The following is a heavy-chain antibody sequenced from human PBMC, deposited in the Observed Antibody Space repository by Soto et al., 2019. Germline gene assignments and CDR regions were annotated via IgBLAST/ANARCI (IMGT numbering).Heavy chain of an antibody. V-gene: IGHV3-15*07. Sequence: EVQLVESGGGLVKPGGSLRLSCAASGFTFSNAWMNWVRQAPGKGLEWVGRIKSKTDGWTTAYAAPVKGRFTISGDDSKNTLYLQMNSLKTEDTAVYYYTTDAGDYADYWGQGTLVTVSS. CDR3: TTDAGDYADY. J-gene: IGHJ4*02. D-gene: IGHD4-17*01. CDR1: GFTFSNAW. CDR2: IKSKTDGWTT.